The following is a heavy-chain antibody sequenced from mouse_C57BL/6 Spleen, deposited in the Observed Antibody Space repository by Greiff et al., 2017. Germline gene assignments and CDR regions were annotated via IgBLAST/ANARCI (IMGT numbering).Heavy chain of an antibody. CDR2: ISSGGSYT. V-gene: IGHV5-6*02. D-gene: IGHD4-1*01. CDR1: GFTFSSYG. Sequence: EVKLEESGGDLVKPGGSLKLSCAASGFTFSSYGMSLVRQTPDKRLEWVATISSGGSYTYYPDSVKGRFTISRDNAKNTLYLQISSLKSEDTAMYYCATGANWGFAYWGQGTLVTVSA. J-gene: IGHJ3*01. CDR3: ATGANWGFAY.